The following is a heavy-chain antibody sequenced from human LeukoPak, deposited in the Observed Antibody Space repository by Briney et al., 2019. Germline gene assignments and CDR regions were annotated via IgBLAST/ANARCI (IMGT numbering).Heavy chain of an antibody. Sequence: SETLSLTCAVYGGSFSGYYWSWIRQPPGKGLEWIGSIYYSGSTYYNPSLKSRVTISVDTSKNQFSLKLSSVTAADTAVYYCASRSVAGLDAFDIWGQGTMVTVSS. CDR3: ASRSVAGLDAFDI. J-gene: IGHJ3*02. V-gene: IGHV4-34*01. CDR1: GGSFSGYY. CDR2: IYYSGST. D-gene: IGHD6-19*01.